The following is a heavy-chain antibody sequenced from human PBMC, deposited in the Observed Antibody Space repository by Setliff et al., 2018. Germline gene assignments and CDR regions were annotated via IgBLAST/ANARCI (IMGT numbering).Heavy chain of an antibody. CDR1: GFTFTSSA. CDR2: IVVGSGNT. D-gene: IGHD3-22*01. Sequence: ASVKVSCKASGFTFTSSAMQWVRQARGQRLEWIGWIVVGSGNTNYAQKFQERVTITRDMSTSTAYMELSGLRSEDTAVYYCAADTSYDSSGSSYYYYMDVWGKGTTVTVSS. J-gene: IGHJ6*03. V-gene: IGHV1-58*02. CDR3: AADTSYDSSGSSYYYYMDV.